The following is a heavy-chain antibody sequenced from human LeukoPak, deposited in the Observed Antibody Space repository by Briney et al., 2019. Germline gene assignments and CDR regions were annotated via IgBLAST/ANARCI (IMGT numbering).Heavy chain of an antibody. CDR2: IYTNGDT. Sequence: SETLSLTCTVSGGSISGYYWSWIRQPAGQGLEWIGRIYTNGDTGYNPSLKSRVTISVDTSKNQLSLKLRPVTAADTAVYYCARAAGAAGGQYFDYWGQGTLVTVSS. CDR3: ARAAGAAGGQYFDY. CDR1: GGSISGYY. D-gene: IGHD6-13*01. J-gene: IGHJ4*02. V-gene: IGHV4-4*07.